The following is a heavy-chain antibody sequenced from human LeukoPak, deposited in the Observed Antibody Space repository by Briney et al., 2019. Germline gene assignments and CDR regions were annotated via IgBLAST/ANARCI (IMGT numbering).Heavy chain of an antibody. Sequence: GGSLRLSCAASGFTFSNYGMHWVRQAPGKGLEWVAVIWYDGSNKYYADSVKGRSTISRDNSKNTLYLQMNSLRAEDTAVYYCVRGAVAGNLNNWSDPWGQGPLVTVSS. D-gene: IGHD6-19*01. J-gene: IGHJ5*02. CDR1: GFTFSNYG. CDR2: IWYDGSNK. CDR3: VRGAVAGNLNNWSDP. V-gene: IGHV3-33*01.